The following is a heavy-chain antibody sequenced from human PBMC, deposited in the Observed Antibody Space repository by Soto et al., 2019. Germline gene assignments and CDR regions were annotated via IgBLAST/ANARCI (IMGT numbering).Heavy chain of an antibody. CDR1: VGIFSRYG. CDR3: ATTRASPLSFDN. V-gene: IGHV1-69*06. CDR2: IIPVFGTA. Sequence: SVKVSCKASVGIFSRYGLTWARRAPGQGLEWMGTIIPVFGTAKYAQKFKDRVTITADRSTNTVYLDVNSLRPEDTAKYYCATTRASPLSFDNWGPGTLVTVSS. D-gene: IGHD1-1*01. J-gene: IGHJ4*02.